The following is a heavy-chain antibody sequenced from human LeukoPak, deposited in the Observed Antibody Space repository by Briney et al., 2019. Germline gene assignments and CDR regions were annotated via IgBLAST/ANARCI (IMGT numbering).Heavy chain of an antibody. CDR3: TRDQTYYYGSGSYRY. Sequence: GGSLRLSCTASGFTFGDYALSWVRQAPGKGLEWVSFFRSKAYGGTTEYAASVKGRFTISRDDSNSIAYLQMNSLKIEDTAVYYCTRDQTYYYGSGSYRYWGQGTLVTVSS. V-gene: IGHV3-49*04. CDR2: FRSKAYGGTT. J-gene: IGHJ4*02. CDR1: GFTFGDYA. D-gene: IGHD3-10*01.